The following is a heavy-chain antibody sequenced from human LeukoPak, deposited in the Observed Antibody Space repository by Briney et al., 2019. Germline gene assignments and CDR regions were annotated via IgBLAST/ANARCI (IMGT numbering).Heavy chain of an antibody. Sequence: ASVKVSCKASGYTFTSYYIHWVRQAPGQGLEWMGIINPSGGSTNYAQDFQGRVTMTRDTSTSTAYMELSSLRSEDTAVYYCARDRSYYYDSSGYYFPQYWGQGTLVTVSS. V-gene: IGHV1-46*01. J-gene: IGHJ4*02. CDR1: GYTFTSYY. CDR3: ARDRSYYYDSSGYYFPQY. CDR2: INPSGGST. D-gene: IGHD3-22*01.